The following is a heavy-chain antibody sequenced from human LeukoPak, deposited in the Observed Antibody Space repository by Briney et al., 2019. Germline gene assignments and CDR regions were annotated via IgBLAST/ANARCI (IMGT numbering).Heavy chain of an antibody. CDR2: ISGRSSTI. CDR1: AFTFSDYS. D-gene: IGHD1-26*01. Sequence: GGSLRLSCAASAFTFSDYSMNWVRQAPGKGLEWVSYISGRSSTIYYADSVRGRFTISRDNAKNSMYLQMNSLRAEDTAVYYCARDRLTSGSYFFDYWGQGTLVTVSS. CDR3: ARDRLTSGSYFFDY. J-gene: IGHJ4*02. V-gene: IGHV3-48*01.